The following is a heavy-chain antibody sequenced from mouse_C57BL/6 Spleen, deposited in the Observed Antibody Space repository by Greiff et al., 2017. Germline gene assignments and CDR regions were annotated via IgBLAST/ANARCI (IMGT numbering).Heavy chain of an antibody. CDR1: GFTFSSYT. V-gene: IGHV5-9*01. CDR2: ISGGGGNT. CDR3: ARLPNLDY. J-gene: IGHJ2*01. D-gene: IGHD6-1*01. Sequence: EVQGVESGGGLVKPGGSLKLSCAASGFTFSSYTMSWVRQTPEKRLEWVATISGGGGNTYYPDSVKGRFTISRDNAKNTLYLQMSSLRSEDTALYYCARLPNLDYWGQGTTLTVSS.